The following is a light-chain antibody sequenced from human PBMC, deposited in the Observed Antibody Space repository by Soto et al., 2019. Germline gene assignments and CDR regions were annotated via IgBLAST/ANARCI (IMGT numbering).Light chain of an antibody. CDR3: QQYNNWPPTWT. CDR1: QSVSSN. V-gene: IGKV3-15*01. Sequence: EIVMTQSPATLSVSPGERATLSCRASQSVSSNLAWYQQKPGQAPRLLIYGASTRATGIPARFSGSGSGTEFTLTISSLQSEDFAVYYCQQYNNWPPTWTLDQGTKVDIK. J-gene: IGKJ1*01. CDR2: GAS.